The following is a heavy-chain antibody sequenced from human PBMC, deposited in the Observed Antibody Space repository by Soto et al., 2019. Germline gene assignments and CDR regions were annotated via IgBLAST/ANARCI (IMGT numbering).Heavy chain of an antibody. CDR1: GGSFSGYY. Sequence: PSETLSLTCAVYGGSFSGYYWSWIRQPPGKGLEWIGEINHSGSTNYNPSLKSRVTISVDTSKNQFSLKLSSVTAADTAVYYCARASRFYDSSGYYLGYFQHWGQGTLVTVSS. J-gene: IGHJ1*01. D-gene: IGHD3-22*01. V-gene: IGHV4-34*01. CDR3: ARASRFYDSSGYYLGYFQH. CDR2: INHSGST.